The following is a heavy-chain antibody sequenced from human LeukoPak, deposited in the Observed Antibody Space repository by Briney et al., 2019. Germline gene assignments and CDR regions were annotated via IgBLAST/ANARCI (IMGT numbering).Heavy chain of an antibody. CDR2: INPSGGST. CDR1: GYTFTSYY. J-gene: IGHJ3*02. D-gene: IGHD4-23*01. V-gene: IGHV1-46*01. Sequence: ASVKVSCKASGYTFTSYYMHWVRQAPGQGLEWRGIINPSGGSTSYAQKFQGRVTMTRNTSISTAYMELSSLRSEDTAVYYCARGYPGPSAPTTVVTPGAFDIWGQGTMVTVSS. CDR3: ARGYPGPSAPTTVVTPGAFDI.